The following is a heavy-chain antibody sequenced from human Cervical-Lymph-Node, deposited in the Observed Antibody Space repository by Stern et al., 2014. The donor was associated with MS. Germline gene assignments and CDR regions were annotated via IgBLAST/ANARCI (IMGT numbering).Heavy chain of an antibody. D-gene: IGHD3-3*01. V-gene: IGHV4-61*02. J-gene: IGHJ5*02. CDR1: GGSISSGSYY. CDR3: ARESDFWSGINWFDP. CDR2: IYTSGST. Sequence: VQLVESGPGLVKPSQTLSLTCTVSGGSISSGSYYWSRIRPPAGQGLEWIGRIYTSGSTNYHTSLKRRVTTSVDTSKNQFPLKLGSVTAADTAVYYCARESDFWSGINWFDPWGQGTLVTVSS.